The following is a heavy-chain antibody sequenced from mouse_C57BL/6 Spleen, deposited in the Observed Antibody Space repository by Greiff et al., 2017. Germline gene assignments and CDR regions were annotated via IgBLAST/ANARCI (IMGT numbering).Heavy chain of an antibody. CDR1: GYTFTSYW. J-gene: IGHJ2*01. Sequence: QVQLQQSGAELVKPGASVKMSCKASGYTFTSYWITWVKQRPGQGLEWIGDIYPGSGSTNYNEKFKSKATLTVDTSSSTAYMQLSSLTSEDSAVYYCARTPTYYSNRWAMDYWGQGTTLTVSS. CDR3: ARTPTYYSNRWAMDY. CDR2: IYPGSGST. D-gene: IGHD2-5*01. V-gene: IGHV1-55*01.